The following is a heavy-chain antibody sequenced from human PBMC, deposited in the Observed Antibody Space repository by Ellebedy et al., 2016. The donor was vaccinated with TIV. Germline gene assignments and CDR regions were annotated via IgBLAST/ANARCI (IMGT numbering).Heavy chain of an antibody. CDR3: ARHTTKAYLVDV. J-gene: IGHJ4*02. Sequence: PGGSLRLSCVASGFTFSDYSMSWVRQAPGKGLAWVSRISLSVNSMYFADSVQGRFTISRDNAKNSLFLQMNNLRAEDTAVYFCARHTTKAYLVDVWGQGALVTVSA. CDR1: GFTFSDYS. CDR2: ISLSVNSM. D-gene: IGHD2-8*02. V-gene: IGHV3-11*01.